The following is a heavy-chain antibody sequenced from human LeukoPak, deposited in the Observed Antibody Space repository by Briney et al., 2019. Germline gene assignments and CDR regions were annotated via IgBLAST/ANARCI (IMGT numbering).Heavy chain of an antibody. Sequence: SGGSLRLSCAASGFTFSDHYMDWVRQAPGKGLEWVSRINSDGSSTRYADSVKGRFTFSRDNAKNTLYLQMNSLRAEDTAVYYCARRSSSSGNDAFDIWGQGTMVTVSS. CDR3: ARRSSSSGNDAFDI. V-gene: IGHV3-74*01. J-gene: IGHJ3*02. CDR2: INSDGSST. CDR1: GFTFSDHY. D-gene: IGHD6-6*01.